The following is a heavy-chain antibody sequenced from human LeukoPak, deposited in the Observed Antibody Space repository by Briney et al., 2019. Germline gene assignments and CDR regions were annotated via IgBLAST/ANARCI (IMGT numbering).Heavy chain of an antibody. CDR3: AREGYSSDWYGFDY. CDR1: GGSISSYY. J-gene: IGHJ4*02. CDR2: IYYSGST. D-gene: IGHD6-19*01. Sequence: PSETLSLTCTVSGGSISSYYGSWIRQPPGKGLEWIGYIYYSGSTNYNPSLKSRVTISVDTSKNQFSLKLSSVTAADTAVYYCAREGYSSDWYGFDYWGQGTPVTVSS. V-gene: IGHV4-59*12.